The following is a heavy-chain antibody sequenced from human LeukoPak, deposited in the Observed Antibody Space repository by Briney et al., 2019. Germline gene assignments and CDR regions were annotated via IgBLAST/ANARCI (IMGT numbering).Heavy chain of an antibody. J-gene: IGHJ6*02. V-gene: IGHV3-53*01. CDR2: IYSGGST. CDR3: ARDEYQLLGGSYYYYGMDV. CDR1: GFTVSNSY. Sequence: GGSLRPSCAASGFTVSNSYMSWVRQAPGKGLEWVSIIYSGGSTYYADSVKGRFTISRDNSKNTLYLQMNSLRAEDTAVYYCARDEYQLLGGSYYYYGMDVWGQGTTVTVSS. D-gene: IGHD2-2*01.